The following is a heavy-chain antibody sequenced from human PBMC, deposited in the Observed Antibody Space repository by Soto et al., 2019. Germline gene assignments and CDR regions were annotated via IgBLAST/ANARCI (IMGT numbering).Heavy chain of an antibody. CDR2: ISGSGGST. V-gene: IGHV3-23*01. J-gene: IGHJ6*02. D-gene: IGHD4-4*01. Sequence: GGSLRLSCAASGFTFSSYAMSWVRQAPGKGLEWVSAISGSGGSTYYADSVKGRFTISRDNSKNTLYLQINSLRAEDTAVYYCAKATTVTTLNHYGMDVWGQGTTVTVSS. CDR1: GFTFSSYA. CDR3: AKATTVTTLNHYGMDV.